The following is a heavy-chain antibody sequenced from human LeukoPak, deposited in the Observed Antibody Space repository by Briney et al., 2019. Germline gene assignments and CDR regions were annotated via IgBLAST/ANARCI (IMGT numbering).Heavy chain of an antibody. J-gene: IGHJ4*02. CDR3: TRGDGSGSY. CDR2: IRSKTSGGTT. D-gene: IGHD1-26*01. Sequence: PGRSLRLSCTASGFTFGDYAMSCVRQAPGKGLDWIGFIRSKTSGGTTEYAASVKGRFTILRDDSKSIAYLQINCLKTEDTAVYYCTRGDGSGSYWGQETLVTVSS. CDR1: GFTFGDYA. V-gene: IGHV3-49*04.